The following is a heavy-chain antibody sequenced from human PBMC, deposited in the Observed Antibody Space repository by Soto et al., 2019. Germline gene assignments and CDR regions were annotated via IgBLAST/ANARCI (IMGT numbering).Heavy chain of an antibody. CDR1: GYTFTSYG. Sequence: ASVKVSCKASGYTFTSYGISWVRQAPGQGLEWMGWISAYNGNTNYAQKLQGRVTMTTDTSTSTAYMELRSLRSDDTAVYYCASPPVAATYYYGMDVWGQGTTVTVSS. V-gene: IGHV1-18*01. CDR2: ISAYNGNT. D-gene: IGHD1-26*01. CDR3: ASPPVAATYYYGMDV. J-gene: IGHJ6*02.